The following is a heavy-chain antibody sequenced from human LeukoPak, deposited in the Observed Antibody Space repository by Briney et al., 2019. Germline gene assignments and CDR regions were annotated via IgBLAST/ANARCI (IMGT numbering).Heavy chain of an antibody. J-gene: IGHJ5*02. Sequence: SETLSLTCAVYGGSFSGYYWGRIRQPPGKGLEWIGSIHYSARIYYNPSLKSRLTISPDTSKNQFSLKLTSVTAADTAVYYCTREVRSAWASFDPWGQGTLVIVSS. CDR2: IHYSARI. D-gene: IGHD1-26*01. V-gene: IGHV4-38-2*02. CDR1: GGSFSGYY. CDR3: TREVRSAWASFDP.